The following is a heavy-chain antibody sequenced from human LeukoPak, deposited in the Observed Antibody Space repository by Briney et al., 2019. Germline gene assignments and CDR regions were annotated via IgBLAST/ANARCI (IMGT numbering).Heavy chain of an antibody. D-gene: IGHD3-10*01. Sequence: SETLSLTCTVSGGSISSSSYYWGWIRQPPGKGLEWIGSIYYSGSTYYNPSLKSRVTISVDTSKNQFSLKLSSVTAADTAVYYCAIQRGALVDYWGQGTLVTVSS. J-gene: IGHJ4*02. V-gene: IGHV4-39*01. CDR1: GGSISSSSYY. CDR2: IYYSGST. CDR3: AIQRGALVDY.